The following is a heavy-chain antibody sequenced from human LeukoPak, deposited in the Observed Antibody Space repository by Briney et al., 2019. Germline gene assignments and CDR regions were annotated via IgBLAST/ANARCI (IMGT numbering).Heavy chain of an antibody. Sequence: GGSLRLSCGASGFTFSKYWMHWVRQVPGKGLEWVGRIRNKANSYTTTYAASVKGRITFSRDDSKNSLYLQIYSLKTEDTAVYYCARDNYHISGYSLGYDYWGQGTLVTVSS. CDR1: GFTFSKYW. V-gene: IGHV3-72*01. CDR2: IRNKANSYTT. J-gene: IGHJ4*02. CDR3: ARDNYHISGYSLGYDY. D-gene: IGHD3-22*01.